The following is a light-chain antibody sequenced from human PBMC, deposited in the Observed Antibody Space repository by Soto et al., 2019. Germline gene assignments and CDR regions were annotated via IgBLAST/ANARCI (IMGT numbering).Light chain of an antibody. CDR3: SSYTTSSIYV. Sequence: QSVLTQPASVSGSPGQSITISCTGTSRDVGAYNYVSWYQQHPGKAPKLLIYEVRNRPSGVSYRFSASKSAYTASLTISGLQAEDEAHYYCSSYTTSSIYVFGPGTKVTVL. CDR2: EVR. J-gene: IGLJ1*01. V-gene: IGLV2-14*01. CDR1: SRDVGAYNY.